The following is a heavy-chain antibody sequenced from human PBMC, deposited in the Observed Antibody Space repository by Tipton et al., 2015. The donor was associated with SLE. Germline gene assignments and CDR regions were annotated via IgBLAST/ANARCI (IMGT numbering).Heavy chain of an antibody. V-gene: IGHV3-7*01. Sequence: GSLRLSCAASGLSFSGYWMTWVRQAPGKGLEWVANIMHDGSEIYYVESVKGRFTISRDNAKNSLYLQMNSLRAEDTAVYYCAKTATDYGFWSHSYSFYMDIWGKGTTVTVPS. CDR3: AKTATDYGFWSHSYSFYMDI. CDR1: GLSFSGYW. J-gene: IGHJ6*03. CDR2: IMHDGSEI. D-gene: IGHD3-3*01.